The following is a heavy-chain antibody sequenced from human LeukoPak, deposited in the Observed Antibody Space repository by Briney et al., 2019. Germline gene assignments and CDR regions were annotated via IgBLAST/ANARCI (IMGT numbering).Heavy chain of an antibody. V-gene: IGHV4-61*01. J-gene: IGHJ4*02. CDR3: ARTPVTTSLSFDY. D-gene: IGHD4-17*01. Sequence: PSETPSLTCTVSGASVSSASYYWSWIRQPPGKGLEWIGYFYYSGSTNYNPSLKSRVTISVDTSKNQFSLKLSSVTAADTAVYYCARTPVTTSLSFDYWGRGTLVTVSS. CDR1: GASVSSASYY. CDR2: FYYSGST.